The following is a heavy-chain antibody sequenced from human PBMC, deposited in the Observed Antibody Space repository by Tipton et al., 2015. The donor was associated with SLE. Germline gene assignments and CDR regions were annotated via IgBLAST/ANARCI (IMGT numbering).Heavy chain of an antibody. Sequence: TLSLTCAVYRGSFSGYYWSWIRRPPGKGLEWIGETTHSGKTNYNPSLKSRVTISADTSKNQFSLKLTSVTVADTAVYYCTRSPNKDCTGGVCFHGLDVWGQGTTVTVSS. D-gene: IGHD2-8*02. V-gene: IGHV4-34*01. J-gene: IGHJ6*02. CDR1: RGSFSGYY. CDR3: TRSPNKDCTGGVCFHGLDV. CDR2: TTHSGKT.